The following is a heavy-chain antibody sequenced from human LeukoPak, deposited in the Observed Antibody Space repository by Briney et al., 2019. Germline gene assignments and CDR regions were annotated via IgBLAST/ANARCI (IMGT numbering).Heavy chain of an antibody. Sequence: GGSLRLSCAASGFTFSDHYMDWVRQAPGKGLEWVSGMSGSGGSTYYADSVKGRFTISRDNSKNTLYLQMNSLRAEDTAVYYCAKDLSGSSIGTTLYAFDIWGRGTMVTVSS. CDR3: AKDLSGSSIGTTLYAFDI. CDR1: GFTFSDHY. J-gene: IGHJ3*02. CDR2: MSGSGGST. D-gene: IGHD1-7*01. V-gene: IGHV3-23*01.